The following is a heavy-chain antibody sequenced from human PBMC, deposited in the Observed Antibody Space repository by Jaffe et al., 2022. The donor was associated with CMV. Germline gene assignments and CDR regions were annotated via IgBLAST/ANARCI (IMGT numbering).Heavy chain of an antibody. Sequence: EVQLVQSGAEVKKPGESLKISCKGSGYSFTSYWIGWVRQMPGKGLEWMGIIYPGDSDTRYSPSFQGQVTISADKSISTAYLQWSSLKASDTAMYYCARHVDGDPGGYYYYYMDVWGKGTTVTVSS. D-gene: IGHD4-17*01. CDR2: IYPGDSDT. CDR3: ARHVDGDPGGYYYYYMDV. CDR1: GYSFTSYW. J-gene: IGHJ6*03. V-gene: IGHV5-51*01.